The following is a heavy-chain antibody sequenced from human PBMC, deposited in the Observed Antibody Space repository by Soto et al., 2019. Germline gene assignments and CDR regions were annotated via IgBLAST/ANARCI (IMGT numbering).Heavy chain of an antibody. CDR1: GFSLSTGGVG. CDR3: AHTPFFGDKLEY. V-gene: IGHV2-5*02. Sequence: QITLKESGPPLVKPTQTLTLTCTFSGFSLSTGGVGVAWIRQPPGKALEWLAVIYWDDDKRCSPSLKSRLTITKDTSKHQVVLTMTNMDPVDTATYSCAHTPFFGDKLEYWGQGPLVIVSS. CDR2: IYWDDDK. D-gene: IGHD2-21*01. J-gene: IGHJ4*02.